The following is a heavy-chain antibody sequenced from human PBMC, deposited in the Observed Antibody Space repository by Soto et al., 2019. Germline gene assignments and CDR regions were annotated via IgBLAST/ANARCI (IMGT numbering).Heavy chain of an antibody. CDR2: IIPIFGTA. CDR3: ARGNRDYYGSGSGYYYGMDV. D-gene: IGHD3-10*01. CDR1: GGTFSSYA. Sequence: QVQLVQSGAEVKKPGSSVKVSCKASGGTFSSYAISWVRQAPGQGLEWMGGIIPIFGTAKYAQKFQGRVTITADESTSTAYMELSSLRSEDTAVYYCARGNRDYYGSGSGYYYGMDVWGQGTTVTVSS. J-gene: IGHJ6*02. V-gene: IGHV1-69*01.